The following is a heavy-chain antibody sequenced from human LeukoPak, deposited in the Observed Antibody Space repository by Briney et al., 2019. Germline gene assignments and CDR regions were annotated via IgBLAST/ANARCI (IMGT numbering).Heavy chain of an antibody. V-gene: IGHV4-34*01. CDR2: INHSGST. CDR1: GGSFSGYY. J-gene: IGHJ6*02. CDR3: ARGCSAAGTYYGMDV. D-gene: IGHD6-13*01. Sequence: SETLSLTCAVYGGSFSGYYWSWIRQPPGKGLEWIGEINHSGSTNYNPSLKSRVTISVATSKNQFSLKLSSVTAADTAVYYCARGCSAAGTYYGMDVWGQGTTVTVSS.